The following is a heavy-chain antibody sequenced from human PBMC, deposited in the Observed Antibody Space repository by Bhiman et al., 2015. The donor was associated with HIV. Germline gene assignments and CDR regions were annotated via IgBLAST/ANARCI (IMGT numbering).Heavy chain of an antibody. V-gene: IGHV1-69*15. Sequence: QVQLVQSGAEVKKPGSSVKVSCKASGGTFSSYDVSWVRQAPGQGLEWMGRIIPIYGSANYPQKFQGRVTITADESTSTAYMELSRLRFEDTAVYYCARGAFHYYGMDVWGQGTTVTVSS. CDR3: ARGAFHYYGMDV. J-gene: IGHJ6*02. D-gene: IGHD2/OR15-2a*01. CDR2: IIPIYGSA. CDR1: GGTFSSYD.